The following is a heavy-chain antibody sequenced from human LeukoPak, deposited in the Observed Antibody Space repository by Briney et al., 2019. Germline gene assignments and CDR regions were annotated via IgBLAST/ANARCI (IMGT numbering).Heavy chain of an antibody. CDR2: ISDSSSTI. D-gene: IGHD2-8*01. V-gene: IGHV3-48*02. J-gene: IGHJ4*02. CDR3: ARGTRYCTNGVCYTKSDYFDY. Sequence: PGGSLRLSCAASGFTFSSYSMNWVRQAPGKGLEWVSYISDSSSTIYYADSVKGRFTISRDNAKNSLYLQMNSLRDEDTAVYYCARGTRYCTNGVCYTKSDYFDYWGQGTLVTVSS. CDR1: GFTFSSYS.